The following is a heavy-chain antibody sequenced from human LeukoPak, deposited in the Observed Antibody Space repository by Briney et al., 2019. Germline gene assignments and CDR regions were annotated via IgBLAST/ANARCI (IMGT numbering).Heavy chain of an antibody. CDR3: ARGVNSSGWYFDY. Sequence: PGGSLRLSCAASGFTFSSYGMHWVRQAPGKGLEWVAFIRYDGSNKYYADSVKGRFTISRDNSKNTLYLQMNSLRAEDTAVYYCARGVNSSGWYFDYWGQGTLVTVSS. V-gene: IGHV3-30*02. J-gene: IGHJ4*02. CDR1: GFTFSSYG. D-gene: IGHD6-19*01. CDR2: IRYDGSNK.